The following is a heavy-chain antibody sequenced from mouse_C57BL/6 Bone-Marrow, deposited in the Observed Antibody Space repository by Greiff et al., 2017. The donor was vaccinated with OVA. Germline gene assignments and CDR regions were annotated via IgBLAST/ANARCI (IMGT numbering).Heavy chain of an antibody. CDR3: ARELGPFDY. Sequence: QVQLQQPGAELVRPGTSVKLSCKASGYTFTSYWMHWVKQRPGQGLEWIGVIDPSDSYTNYNQKFKGKATLTVDTSSSTAYMQLSSLTSEDSAVYYCARELGPFDYWGQGTTLTVSS. CDR2: IDPSDSYT. V-gene: IGHV1-59*01. CDR1: GYTFTSYW. J-gene: IGHJ2*01. D-gene: IGHD4-1*01.